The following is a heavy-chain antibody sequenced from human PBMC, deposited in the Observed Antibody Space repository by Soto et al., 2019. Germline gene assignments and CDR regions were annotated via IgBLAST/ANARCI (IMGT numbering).Heavy chain of an antibody. V-gene: IGHV4-34*01. D-gene: IGHD3-3*02. CDR2: INHSGST. CDR1: GGSFSDYY. CDR3: ARQYADPFNAFDI. J-gene: IGHJ3*02. Sequence: QVQLQQWGAGLLKPSETLSLTCAVYGGSFSDYYWTWIRQPPGKGLEWSGEINHSGSTNYNPSLKRRVTISVDTSKNQFSLKVTSVTAADTAVYYCARQYADPFNAFDIWGQGTMVTVSS.